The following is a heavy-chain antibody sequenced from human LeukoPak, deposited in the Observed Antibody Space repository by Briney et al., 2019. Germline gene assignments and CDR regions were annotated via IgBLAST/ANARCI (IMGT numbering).Heavy chain of an antibody. Sequence: SETLSLTCTVSGGSISSYYWSWIRQPPGKGLEWIGYIYYSGSTNYNPSLKSRVTISVDTSKNQFSLKLSSVTAADTAVYYCARTDSYYDTSGYWHYYFDYWGQGTPVTVSS. CDR1: GGSISSYY. D-gene: IGHD3-22*01. J-gene: IGHJ4*02. V-gene: IGHV4-59*01. CDR3: ARTDSYYDTSGYWHYYFDY. CDR2: IYYSGST.